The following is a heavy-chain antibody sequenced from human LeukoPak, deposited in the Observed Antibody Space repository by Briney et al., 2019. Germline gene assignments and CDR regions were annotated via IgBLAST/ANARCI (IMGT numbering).Heavy chain of an antibody. V-gene: IGHV3-30*03. CDR1: GFSFTTYA. Sequence: PGGSLRLSCAASGFSFTTYALSWVRQAPGKGLEWVAVISYDGSNKYYADSVKGRFTISRDNSKNTLYLQMNSLRAEDTAVYYCATGNPPDIVTYYFDYWGQGTLVTVSS. D-gene: IGHD2-15*01. J-gene: IGHJ4*02. CDR2: ISYDGSNK. CDR3: ATGNPPDIVTYYFDY.